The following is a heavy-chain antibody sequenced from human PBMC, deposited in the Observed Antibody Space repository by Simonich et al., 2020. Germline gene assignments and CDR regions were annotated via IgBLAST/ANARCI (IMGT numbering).Heavy chain of an antibody. CDR3: ATVKERGMVLGY. V-gene: IGHV1-69-2*01. CDR2: VDTEDGET. Sequence: EFQLVQSGAEVKKPGATVQISCKVSGYTFTYYYLHWVQQAPGKGRGWMGPVDTEDGETIYAEKFQGRVTITADTSTDTAYMELSSLRSEDTAVYYCATVKERGMVLGYWGQGTLVTVSS. CDR1: GYTFTYYY. J-gene: IGHJ4*02. D-gene: IGHD3-10*01.